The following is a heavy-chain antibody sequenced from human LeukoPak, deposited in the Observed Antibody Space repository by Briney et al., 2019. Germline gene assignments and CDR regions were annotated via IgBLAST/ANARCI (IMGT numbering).Heavy chain of an antibody. CDR2: IRYDGSNK. Sequence: GGSLRLSCAASGFTFSSYGMHWVRQAPGKGLEWVAFIRYDGSNKYYADSVKGRFTISRDNSKNTLYLQMNSLRAEDTAVYYCAKDAVGYCSSTSCRNLYYYMDVWGKGTTVTVSS. J-gene: IGHJ6*03. CDR3: AKDAVGYCSSTSCRNLYYYMDV. D-gene: IGHD2-2*01. CDR1: GFTFSSYG. V-gene: IGHV3-30*02.